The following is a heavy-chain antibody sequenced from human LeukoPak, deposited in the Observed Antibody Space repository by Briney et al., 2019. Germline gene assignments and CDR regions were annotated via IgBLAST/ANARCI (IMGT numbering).Heavy chain of an antibody. CDR3: ARQKDDVTKLDY. J-gene: IGHJ4*02. V-gene: IGHV3-7*01. Sequence: PGGALRLSCAGSGFTFGRYWMSWVRQAPGEGLEWGASINQGGSRLHYLDSVTGRFIISRDDAQNSLFLQMTRLRVDDTAVYYCARQKDDVTKLDYWGQGTLVSVSS. D-gene: IGHD2-8*01. CDR1: GFTFGRYW. CDR2: INQGGSRL.